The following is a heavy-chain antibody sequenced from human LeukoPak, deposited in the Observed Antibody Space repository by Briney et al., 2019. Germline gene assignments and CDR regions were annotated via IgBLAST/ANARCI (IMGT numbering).Heavy chain of an antibody. D-gene: IGHD3-10*01. V-gene: IGHV4-34*01. CDR1: GGSFSNYY. J-gene: IGHJ5*02. Sequence: SETLSLTCAVYGGSFSNYYWTWIRQPPGKGLEWIGEINHSGSTNYNPSLKSRVTISVDTSKNQFSLKLSSVTAADTAVYYCARTSDYYYGSGSYLKRRYNWFDPWGQGTLVTVSS. CDR2: INHSGST. CDR3: ARTSDYYYGSGSYLKRRYNWFDP.